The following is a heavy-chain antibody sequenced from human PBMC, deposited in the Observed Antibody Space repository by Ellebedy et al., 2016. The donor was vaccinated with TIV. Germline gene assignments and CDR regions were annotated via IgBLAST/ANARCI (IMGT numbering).Heavy chain of an antibody. D-gene: IGHD5-12*01. J-gene: IGHJ4*02. CDR1: GGTFSSYA. CDR2: IIPILGIA. CDR3: ARWGSYSGTFQGPFDF. Sequence: AASVKVSCKASGGTFSSYAISWVRQAPGQGLEWMGRIIPILGIANYAQKFQGRVTITADTSTNIVYLALSSLRSEDTAVYYCARWGSYSGTFQGPFDFWGQGVLVTVSS. V-gene: IGHV1-69*04.